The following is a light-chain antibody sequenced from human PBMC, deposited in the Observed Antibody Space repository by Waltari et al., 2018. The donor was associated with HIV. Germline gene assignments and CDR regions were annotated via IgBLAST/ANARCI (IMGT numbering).Light chain of an antibody. CDR1: SSNVGSDDL. Sequence: QSALTQPASVSGSPGQSITISCTGTSSNVGSDDLVSWYQQHPGEAPKRLIYEVTKRPSWVSNRFSGSKSGNTASLTISGLQAEDEADYYCCSCPRSGIRYVFGTGTKVTVL. CDR2: EVT. V-gene: IGLV2-23*02. J-gene: IGLJ1*01. CDR3: CSCPRSGIRYV.